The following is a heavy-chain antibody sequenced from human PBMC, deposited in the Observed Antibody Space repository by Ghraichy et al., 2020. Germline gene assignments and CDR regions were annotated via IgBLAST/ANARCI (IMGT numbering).Heavy chain of an antibody. Sequence: SLRLSCAASGFTFDDYAMHWVRQAPGKGLEWVSGISWNSGSIGYADSVKGRFTISRDNAKNSLYLQMNSLRAEDTALYYCAKGYQKKDYYYGMDVWGQGTTVTVSS. CDR2: ISWNSGSI. D-gene: IGHD2-2*01. J-gene: IGHJ6*02. V-gene: IGHV3-9*01. CDR3: AKGYQKKDYYYGMDV. CDR1: GFTFDDYA.